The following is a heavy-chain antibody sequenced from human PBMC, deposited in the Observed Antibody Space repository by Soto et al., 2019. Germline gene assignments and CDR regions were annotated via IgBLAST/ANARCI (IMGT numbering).Heavy chain of an antibody. D-gene: IGHD2-15*01. CDR2: IYHSGST. CDR1: GGSISSSNW. J-gene: IGHJ6*02. V-gene: IGHV4-4*02. CDR3: AGGISGAPSNYGMDV. Sequence: QVQLQESGPGLVKPSGTLSLTCAVSGGSISSSNWWSWVRQPPGKGLEGIGEIYHSGSTNYNPSLKSRVTISVDKTKNQFSLKLSSVTAADTAVYYCAGGISGAPSNYGMDVWGQGTTVTVSS.